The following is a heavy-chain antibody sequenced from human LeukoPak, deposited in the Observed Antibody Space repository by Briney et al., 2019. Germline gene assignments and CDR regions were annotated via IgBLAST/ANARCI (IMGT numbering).Heavy chain of an antibody. CDR2: ISGSGGST. V-gene: IGHV3-23*01. Sequence: AGGSLRLSCAASGFTFSSYAMSWVRQAPGKGLEWVSAISGSGGSTYYADSVKGRFTISRDNSKNTLYLQMNSLRAEDTAVYYCAKETLTRIWSGFQSHDHYYFDSWGQGTLVTVSS. CDR3: AKETLTRIWSGFQSHDHYYFDS. CDR1: GFTFSSYA. D-gene: IGHD3-3*01. J-gene: IGHJ4*02.